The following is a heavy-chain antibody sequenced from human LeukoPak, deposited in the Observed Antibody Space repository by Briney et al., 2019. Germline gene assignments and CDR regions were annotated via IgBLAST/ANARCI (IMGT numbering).Heavy chain of an antibody. CDR1: GFNFGDHA. Sequence: PGWSLRLSCTTSGFNFGDHAMTRVRQAPGKGLEWVGFIRSKAYRGTTEYAASVKGRSTISRDDSKSVVYLQMNSLKSEDTAVYYCSRGPIQLWVHNGVDVWGQGTTVTVSS. CDR2: IRSKAYRGTT. D-gene: IGHD5-18*01. J-gene: IGHJ6*02. V-gene: IGHV3-49*04. CDR3: SRGPIQLWVHNGVDV.